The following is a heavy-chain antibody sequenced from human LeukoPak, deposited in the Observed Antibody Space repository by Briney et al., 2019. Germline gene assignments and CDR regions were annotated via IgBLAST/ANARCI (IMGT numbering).Heavy chain of an antibody. J-gene: IGHJ4*02. CDR2: IYYSGST. D-gene: IGHD6-13*01. CDR1: GGSISSYY. V-gene: IGHV4-59*01. Sequence: SETLSLTCTVSGGSISSYYWSWIRQPPGKGLEWIGYIYYSGSTNYNPTLKSRVTISVDTSKNQFSLKLSSVTAADTAVYYCAREVAAAFGYWGQGTLVTVSS. CDR3: AREVAAAFGY.